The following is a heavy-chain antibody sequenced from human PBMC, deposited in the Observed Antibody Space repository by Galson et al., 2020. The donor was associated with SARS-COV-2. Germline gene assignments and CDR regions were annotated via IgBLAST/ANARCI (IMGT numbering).Heavy chain of an antibody. V-gene: IGHV4-59*13. J-gene: IGHJ4*02. CDR2: IYYSGST. CDR1: GGSISSYY. CDR3: ARVDAGDGYNLGFDY. D-gene: IGHD5-12*01. Sequence: SETLSLTCPVSGGSISSYYWSWIRQPPGKGLEWIGSIYYSGSTNYNPSLKSRVTIPVDTSKNQFSLKLSSVTAADTAVYYCARVDAGDGYNLGFDYWGQGTLVTVSS.